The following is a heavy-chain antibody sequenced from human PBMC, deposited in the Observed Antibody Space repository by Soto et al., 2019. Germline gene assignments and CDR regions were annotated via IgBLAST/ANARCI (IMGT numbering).Heavy chain of an antibody. CDR3: AREGEWAARPTIYYYGMDV. J-gene: IGHJ6*02. CDR1: GFTFSSYA. Sequence: GGSLRLSCAASGFTFSSYAMHWVRQAPGKGLEWVAVISYDGSNKYYADSVKGRFTISRDNSKNTLYLQMNSLRAEDTAVYYCAREGEWAARPTIYYYGMDVWGQGTTVTVSS. CDR2: ISYDGSNK. D-gene: IGHD6-6*01. V-gene: IGHV3-30-3*01.